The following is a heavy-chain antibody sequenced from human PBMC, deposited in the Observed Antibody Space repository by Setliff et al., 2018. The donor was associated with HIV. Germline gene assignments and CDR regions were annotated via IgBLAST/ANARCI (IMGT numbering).Heavy chain of an antibody. V-gene: IGHV4-4*09. CDR1: GGSISSYY. J-gene: IGHJ4*02. CDR2: IYNPGST. D-gene: IGHD3-16*01. CDR3: ARLRLAVMMSLDYFDL. Sequence: KSSETLSLTCTVSGGSISSYYWSWIRQPPGKGLEWIGYIYNPGSTNFNPSLQSRVSMSVDVSTDQFSLRLTSVTAADTAVYYCARLRLAVMMSLDYFDLWGQGTQVTVSS.